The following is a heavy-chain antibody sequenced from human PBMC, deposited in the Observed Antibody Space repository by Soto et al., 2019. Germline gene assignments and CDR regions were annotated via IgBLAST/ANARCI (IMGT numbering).Heavy chain of an antibody. V-gene: IGHV3-23*01. J-gene: IGHJ4*02. CDR1: GFTFSDYS. D-gene: IGHD2-15*01. CDR3: ARRAGECNGGSCYSRF. Sequence: EVQLLESGGGLVQPGGSLRLSCAASGFTFSDYSMTWVLQAPGMGLEWVSTISGGGSTKYYADSVEGRFIISRDNSKNTVYLQLDSLRAEDTAAYYCARRAGECNGGSCYSRFWGQGSLVTVSS. CDR2: ISGGGSTK.